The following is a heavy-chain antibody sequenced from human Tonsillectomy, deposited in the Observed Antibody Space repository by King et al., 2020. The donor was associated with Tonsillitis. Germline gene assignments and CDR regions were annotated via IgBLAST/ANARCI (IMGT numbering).Heavy chain of an antibody. CDR1: GYTFTSSD. CDR2: MNPNSGNT. CDR3: ARILNNYVIYY. D-gene: IGHD4-11*01. Sequence: MQLVQSGAEVKKPGASVKVSCKASGYTFTSSDINWVRQASGQGLEWMGWMNPNSGNTDFAQKFQGRVTMTRDTSISTAYMELSSLRSEDTAVYYCARILNNYVIYYWGQGTLVTVSS. V-gene: IGHV1-8*01. J-gene: IGHJ4*02.